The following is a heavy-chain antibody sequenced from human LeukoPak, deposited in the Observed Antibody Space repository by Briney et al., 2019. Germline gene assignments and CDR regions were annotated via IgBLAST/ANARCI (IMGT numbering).Heavy chain of an antibody. V-gene: IGHV3-30*04. CDR2: ISYDGSNT. J-gene: IGHJ4*01. Sequence: GGSLRLSCEASGFILSSYAMHWVRQAPGKGLEWVAFISYDGSNTYYADSVRGRFTISRDNSKDTLYVQMNSLRPEDTAVYFCARGDFKYGSKWYYFDYLGQGTLVTVSS. CDR1: GFILSSYA. CDR3: ARGDFKYGSKWYYFDY. D-gene: IGHD6-13*01.